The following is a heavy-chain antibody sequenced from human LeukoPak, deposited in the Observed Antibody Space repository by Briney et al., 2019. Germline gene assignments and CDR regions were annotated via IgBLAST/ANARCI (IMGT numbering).Heavy chain of an antibody. J-gene: IGHJ6*03. CDR3: TRPMYSSSLWGYYYYMDV. CDR1: GFTFSGSA. D-gene: IGHD6-6*01. CDR2: IRSKANSYAT. V-gene: IGHV3-73*01. Sequence: PGGSLRLSCAASGFTFSGSAMHWVRQASGKGLEWVGRIRSKANSYATAYAASVKGRFTISRDDSKNTAYLQMDSLKTEDTAAYYCTRPMYSSSLWGYYYYMDVWGKGTTVTVSS.